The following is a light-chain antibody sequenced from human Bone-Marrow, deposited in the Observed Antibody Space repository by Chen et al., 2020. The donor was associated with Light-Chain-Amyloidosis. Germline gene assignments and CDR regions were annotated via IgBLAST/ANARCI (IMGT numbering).Light chain of an antibody. CDR2: GSS. CDR3: EQYGTSPLT. CDR1: QTISSNY. Sequence: EIVLTQSPGTLSLSPGEGANLSCRASQTISSNYLTWYQQKFGQAPRLLIDGSSSRATGIPDRVTGSGTGTDFTLTINRLEAEDFGMYYCEQYGTSPLTFGGGTKVEIK. J-gene: IGKJ4*01. V-gene: IGKV3-20*01.